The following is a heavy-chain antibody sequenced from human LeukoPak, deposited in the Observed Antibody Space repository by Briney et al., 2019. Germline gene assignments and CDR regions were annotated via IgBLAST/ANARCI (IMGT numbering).Heavy chain of an antibody. CDR1: GFTFSSYA. CDR3: ARVYLAYYFDY. CDR2: ISYDGSNK. V-gene: IGHV3-30*01. Sequence: GGSLRLSCAASGFTFSSYAMHWVRQAPGKGLEWVAVISYDGSNKYYADSVKGRFTISRDNSKNTLYLQMNSLRAEDTAVYYCARVYLAYYFDYWGQGTLVTVSS. D-gene: IGHD5/OR15-5a*01. J-gene: IGHJ4*02.